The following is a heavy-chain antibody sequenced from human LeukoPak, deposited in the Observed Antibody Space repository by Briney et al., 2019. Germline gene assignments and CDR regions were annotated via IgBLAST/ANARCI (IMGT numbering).Heavy chain of an antibody. V-gene: IGHV3-33*08. J-gene: IGHJ4*02. CDR1: GFTFSSYA. D-gene: IGHD2-2*01. Sequence: GGSLRLSCAASGFTFSSYAMSWVRQAPGKGLEWVAVIWYDGSNKYYADSVKGRFTISRDNSKNTLYLQMNSLRAEDTAVCYCASFMPPLDYWGQGTLVTVSS. CDR2: IWYDGSNK. CDR3: ASFMPPLDY.